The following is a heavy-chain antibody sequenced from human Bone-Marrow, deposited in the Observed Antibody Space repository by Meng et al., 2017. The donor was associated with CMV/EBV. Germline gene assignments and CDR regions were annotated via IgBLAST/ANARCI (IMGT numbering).Heavy chain of an antibody. CDR3: AKALLDRPGRIGLVVTLSSYYYYGMDV. CDR2: ISSSSSYI. Sequence: GGSLRLSCAASGFTFSSYSMNWVRQAPGKGLEWVSSISSSSSYIYYADSVKGRFTISRDNSKNTLYLQMNSLRAEDTAVYYCAKALLDRPGRIGLVVTLSSYYYYGMDVWGQGTTVTVSS. D-gene: IGHD4-23*01. CDR1: GFTFSSYS. V-gene: IGHV3-21*04. J-gene: IGHJ6*02.